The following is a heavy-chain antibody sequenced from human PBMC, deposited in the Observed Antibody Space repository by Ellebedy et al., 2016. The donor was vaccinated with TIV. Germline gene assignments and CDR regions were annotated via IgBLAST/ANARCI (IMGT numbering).Heavy chain of an antibody. Sequence: GESLKISCVASGFTVSSSYMSWVRQAPGKGLEWVSVIYIDETTYYSGSVKGRFTISRDDSKNTVFLQLNNLRADDTAVYYCARETFNDVDLKVWGIFDIWGQGTMVTVSS. V-gene: IGHV3-66*01. CDR3: ARETFNDVDLKVWGIFDI. CDR2: IYIDETT. D-gene: IGHD6-13*01. J-gene: IGHJ3*02. CDR1: GFTVSSSY.